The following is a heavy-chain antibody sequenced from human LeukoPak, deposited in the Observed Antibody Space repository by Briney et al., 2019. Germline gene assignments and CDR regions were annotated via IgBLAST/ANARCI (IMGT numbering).Heavy chain of an antibody. Sequence: SVKVSCEASGGTFSSYAISWVRQAPGQGLEWMGGIIPIFGTANYAQKFQGRVTITTDESTSTAYMELSSLRSEDTAVYYCASSPTYYYYMDVWGKGTTVTVSS. CDR2: IIPIFGTA. CDR3: ASSPTYYYYMDV. CDR1: GGTFSSYA. V-gene: IGHV1-69*05. J-gene: IGHJ6*03.